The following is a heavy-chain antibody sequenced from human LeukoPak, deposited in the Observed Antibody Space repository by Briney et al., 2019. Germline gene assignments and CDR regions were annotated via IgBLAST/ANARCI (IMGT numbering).Heavy chain of an antibody. CDR2: INHSGST. Sequence: SETLSLTCALYGGSLSGYYWSWIRQPPGKGLEWIGEINHSGSTNYNPSLKSRVTISVDTSKNQFSLKLSSVTAAATAVYYCASAYDSSGYYGGDYWGQGTLVTVSS. D-gene: IGHD3-22*01. CDR3: ASAYDSSGYYGGDY. CDR1: GGSLSGYY. V-gene: IGHV4-34*01. J-gene: IGHJ4*02.